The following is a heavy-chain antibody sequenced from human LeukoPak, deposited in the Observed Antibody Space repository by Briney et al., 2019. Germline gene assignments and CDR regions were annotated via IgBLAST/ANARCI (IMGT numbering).Heavy chain of an antibody. CDR3: ARQIASAGTAGFDF. Sequence: SETLSLTCTVSGGSISSYYWSWIRQPAGKGLEWIGRIYSTGSTNYNHSLKSRVTMSVATSKNQFSLRLRSVTAADTAVYYCARQIASAGTAGFDFWGQGALVTVSS. CDR2: IYSTGST. D-gene: IGHD6-13*01. CDR1: GGSISSYY. J-gene: IGHJ4*02. V-gene: IGHV4-4*07.